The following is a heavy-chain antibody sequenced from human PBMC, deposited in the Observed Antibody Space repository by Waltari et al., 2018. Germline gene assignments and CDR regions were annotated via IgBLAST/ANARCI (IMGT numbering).Heavy chain of an antibody. CDR2: SHSGGSK. Sequence: EVQLVESGGGLVQPGGSLRLSCVASGLTVSSTYMSWVRQAPGKGLEWVSVSHSGGSKDYADSVKGRIDISRDDSKNTLYLQMNSLRADDTAVYYCASGSGYYYLIYWGQGTLVTVSS. V-gene: IGHV3-66*02. J-gene: IGHJ4*02. CDR1: GLTVSSTY. CDR3: ASGSGYYYLIY. D-gene: IGHD3-22*01.